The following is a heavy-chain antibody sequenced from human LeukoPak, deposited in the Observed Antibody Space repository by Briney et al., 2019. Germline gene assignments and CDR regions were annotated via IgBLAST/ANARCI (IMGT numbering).Heavy chain of an antibody. J-gene: IGHJ6*02. V-gene: IGHV3-30*03. CDR2: ISSDGGYK. Sequence: GRSLRLSCAASGFTFNSYGMHWVRQAPGQGLEWVALISSDGGYKYYAGSVEGRFTISRDTSENTLYLQMNSLRPEDTAVYYCARDRYYGSGPYYGMDVWGQGTTVIVSS. CDR1: GFTFNSYG. CDR3: ARDRYYGSGPYYGMDV. D-gene: IGHD3-10*01.